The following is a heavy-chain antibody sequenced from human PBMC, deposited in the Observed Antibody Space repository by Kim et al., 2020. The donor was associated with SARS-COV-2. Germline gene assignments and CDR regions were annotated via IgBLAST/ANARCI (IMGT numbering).Heavy chain of an antibody. CDR1: GFTVSTND. CDR3: AKLGGYGFAI. D-gene: IGHD3-16*01. V-gene: IGHV3-66*01. J-gene: IGHJ3*02. Sequence: GGSLRLSCAASGFTVSTNDMTWVRLAPGKGLEWVSVIFSGGSTYYADSLKGRFSISRDKSKNTLNLLMNGLRAEDSAVYYCAKLGGYGFAIWGQGARVTV. CDR2: IFSGGST.